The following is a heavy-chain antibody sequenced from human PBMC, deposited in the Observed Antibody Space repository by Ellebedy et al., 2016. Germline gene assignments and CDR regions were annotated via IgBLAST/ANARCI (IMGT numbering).Heavy chain of an antibody. V-gene: IGHV3-48*04. J-gene: IGHJ4*02. Sequence: GGSLRLXXAASGFTFSSYAMSWVCQAPGKGLEWVSYISSSGSTIYYADSVKGRFTISRDNAKNSLYLQMNSLRAEDTAVYYCARDLGYDILTGPGYWGQGTLVTVSS. CDR3: ARDLGYDILTGPGY. CDR2: ISSSGSTI. D-gene: IGHD3-9*01. CDR1: GFTFSSYA.